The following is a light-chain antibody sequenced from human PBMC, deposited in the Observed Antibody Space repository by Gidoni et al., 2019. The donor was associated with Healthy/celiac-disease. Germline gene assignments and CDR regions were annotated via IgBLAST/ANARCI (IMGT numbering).Light chain of an antibody. J-gene: IGLJ3*02. CDR1: HLGDKS. CDR2: GDR. V-gene: IGLV3-21*02. CDR3: QVWDTTTDRMV. Sequence: SYVLTQPPSVSLAPGQTATIACGGDHLGDKSVNWYQQTSGQAPVLVVYGDRGRPSGIPERFSGSLSANTATLTISRVEVGDAADYYCQVWDTTTDRMVFGGGTKLTVL.